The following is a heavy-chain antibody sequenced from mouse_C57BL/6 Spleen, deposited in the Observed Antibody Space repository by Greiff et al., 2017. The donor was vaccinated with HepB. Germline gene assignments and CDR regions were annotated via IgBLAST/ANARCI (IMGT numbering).Heavy chain of an antibody. V-gene: IGHV1-15*01. J-gene: IGHJ4*01. Sequence: QVQLQQSGAELVRPGASVTLSCKASGYTFTDYEMHWVKQTPVHGLEWIGAIDPETGGTAYNQKFKGKAILTADKSSSTAYMELRSLTSEDSAVYYCTRGITTVVRAMDYWGQGTSVTVSS. CDR1: GYTFTDYE. CDR2: IDPETGGT. CDR3: TRGITTVVRAMDY. D-gene: IGHD1-1*01.